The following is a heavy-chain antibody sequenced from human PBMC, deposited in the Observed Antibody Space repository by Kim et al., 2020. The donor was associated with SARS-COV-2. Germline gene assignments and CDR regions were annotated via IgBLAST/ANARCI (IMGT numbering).Heavy chain of an antibody. CDR2: IYYSGST. CDR3: ARLPGYCSSTSCYSDAFDI. Sequence: SETLSLTCTVSGGSISSYYWSWIRQPPGKGLEWIGYIYYSGSTNYNPSLKSRVTISVDTSKNQFSLKLSSVTAADTAVYYCARLPGYCSSTSCYSDAFDIWGQGTMVTVSS. J-gene: IGHJ3*02. V-gene: IGHV4-59*08. CDR1: GGSISSYY. D-gene: IGHD2-2*01.